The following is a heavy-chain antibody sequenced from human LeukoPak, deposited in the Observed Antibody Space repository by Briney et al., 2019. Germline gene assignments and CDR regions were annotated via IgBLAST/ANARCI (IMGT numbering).Heavy chain of an antibody. D-gene: IGHD2-15*01. CDR3: ARVYYWGGGGNRYDY. J-gene: IGHJ4*02. V-gene: IGHV3-21*01. Sequence: PGGSLRLSCAASGFTFSSYSMNWVRQAPGKGLEWVSSISSSSSYIYYADSVKGRFAISRDNAKNSLYLQMNSLRAEDTAVYYCARVYYWGGGGNRYDYWGQGTLVTVSS. CDR1: GFTFSSYS. CDR2: ISSSSSYI.